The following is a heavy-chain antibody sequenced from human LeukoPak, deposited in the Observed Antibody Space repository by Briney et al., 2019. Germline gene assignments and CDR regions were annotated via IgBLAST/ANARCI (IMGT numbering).Heavy chain of an antibody. CDR2: IYHSGST. D-gene: IGHD2-2*01. J-gene: IGHJ1*01. CDR1: GGSISSNNW. V-gene: IGHV4-4*02. Sequence: PSGTLSLTCAVSGGSISSNNWWSWVRQPPGKGLEWIGEIYHSGSTNYNPSLKSRVTISVDKSKNQFSLKLSSVTAADTAVYYCARAYCSSTSCFRAEYFQHWGQGTLVTVSS. CDR3: ARAYCSSTSCFRAEYFQH.